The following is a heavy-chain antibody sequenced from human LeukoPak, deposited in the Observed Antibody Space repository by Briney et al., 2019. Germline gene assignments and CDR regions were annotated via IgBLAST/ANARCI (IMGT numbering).Heavy chain of an antibody. CDR3: ARDSSGWMAEFDP. J-gene: IGHJ5*02. Sequence: GGSLRLSCAASGFTVSSNYMSWVRQAPGKGLEWVSVIYSGGSTYYADSVKGRFTISRDNSKNTLYLQMNSLRAEDTAVYYCARDSSGWMAEFDPWGQGTLVTVSS. CDR1: GFTVSSNY. CDR2: IYSGGST. V-gene: IGHV3-66*01. D-gene: IGHD6-19*01.